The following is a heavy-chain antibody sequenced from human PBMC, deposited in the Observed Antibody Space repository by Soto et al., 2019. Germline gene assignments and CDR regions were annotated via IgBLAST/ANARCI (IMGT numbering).Heavy chain of an antibody. CDR2: MNPNSGNT. Sequence: QVQLVQSGAEVKKPGASVKVSCKASGYTFTSYDINWVRQATGQGLEWMGWMNPNSGNTCYAQTFQGRVTMTRRTSISTAYMELSSLISEDTAVYYCARALTEVQLWSTWGQGTLVTVSS. CDR1: GYTFTSYD. J-gene: IGHJ5*02. CDR3: ARALTEVQLWST. V-gene: IGHV1-8*01. D-gene: IGHD5-18*01.